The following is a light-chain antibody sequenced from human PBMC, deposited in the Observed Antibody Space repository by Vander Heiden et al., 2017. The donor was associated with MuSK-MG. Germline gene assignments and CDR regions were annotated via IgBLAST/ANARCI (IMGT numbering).Light chain of an antibody. J-gene: IGLJ2*01. Sequence: QSVLTQPPSVSGAPGQRVTISCTGSSSNIGAGYDVHWYQHLPRTAPKLLIYGNSNRPSGFPDRFSGSKSGTSASLAITGLQADDEADYYCQSFDSSLSVVFGGGTKLTVL. V-gene: IGLV1-40*01. CDR3: QSFDSSLSVV. CDR2: GNS. CDR1: SSNIGAGYD.